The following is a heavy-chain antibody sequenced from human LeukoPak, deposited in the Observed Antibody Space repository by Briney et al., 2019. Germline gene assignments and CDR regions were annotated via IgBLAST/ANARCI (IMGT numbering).Heavy chain of an antibody. Sequence: SETLSLTCSVSGGSISSSSDYWGWVRQPPGKGLEWIGSIYHSETTYYNPSLKSRVIISVNTSKNQFSLKLNSVTAADTAVYYCGRPNPDSSGYYGSFDPWGQGILVTVSS. J-gene: IGHJ5*02. CDR2: IYHSETT. CDR1: GGSISSSSDY. D-gene: IGHD3-22*01. V-gene: IGHV4-39*01. CDR3: GRPNPDSSGYYGSFDP.